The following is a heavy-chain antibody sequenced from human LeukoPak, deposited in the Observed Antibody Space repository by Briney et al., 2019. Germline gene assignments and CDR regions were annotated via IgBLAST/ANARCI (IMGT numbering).Heavy chain of an antibody. J-gene: IGHJ4*02. Sequence: ASVKVSCKASGYRFTSYGISWVRQAPRHGLEWMGWISAYNGNTNYAQKLQGRVTMTTDTSTSTAYMELRSLRSDDTAVYYCARGGDGDILTGLVFDYWGQGTLVTVSS. CDR1: GYRFTSYG. CDR3: ARGGDGDILTGLVFDY. CDR2: ISAYNGNT. V-gene: IGHV1-18*01. D-gene: IGHD3-9*01.